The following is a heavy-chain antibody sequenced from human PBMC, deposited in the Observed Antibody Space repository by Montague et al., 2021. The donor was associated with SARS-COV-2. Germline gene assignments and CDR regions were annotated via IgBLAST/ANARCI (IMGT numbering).Heavy chain of an antibody. CDR3: ARIRDYDILTGSYSGFDY. CDR2: IDWDDDK. Sequence: PALVKPTQTLTLTCTFSGFSLSTSGMRVSWIRQPPGKALEWLALIDWDDDKYYSTSLKTRLTISKDTSKNQVVLTMTNMDPVDTTTYYCARIRDYDILTGSYSGFDYWGQGTLVNVAS. V-gene: IGHV2-70*01. J-gene: IGHJ4*02. CDR1: GFSLSTSGMR. D-gene: IGHD3-9*01.